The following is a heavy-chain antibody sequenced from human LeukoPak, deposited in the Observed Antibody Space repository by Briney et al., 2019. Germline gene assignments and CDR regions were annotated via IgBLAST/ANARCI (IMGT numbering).Heavy chain of an antibody. Sequence: SVKVSCKASGGTFSSYAISWVRQAPGQGLEWMGRIIPILGIANYAQKFQGRVTITADKSTSTAYMELSSLRSEDTAVYYCAREFSSFASDYWGQGTLVTVSS. D-gene: IGHD6-6*01. J-gene: IGHJ4*02. CDR1: GGTFSSYA. V-gene: IGHV1-69*04. CDR2: IIPILGIA. CDR3: AREFSSFASDY.